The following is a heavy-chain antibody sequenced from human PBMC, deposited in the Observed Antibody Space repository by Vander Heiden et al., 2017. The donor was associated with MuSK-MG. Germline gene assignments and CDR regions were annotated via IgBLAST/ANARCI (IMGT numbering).Heavy chain of an antibody. V-gene: IGHV1-8*01. J-gene: IGHJ4*02. CDR3: ARGTDYDSSGYYYRLAY. Sequence: QVQLVQSGAEVKKPGASVKVFCKASGYTFTSYDINWVRQATGQGLEWMGWMNPNSGNTGYAQNFHGRVTMTRNTSISTAYMELSSLRSENTAVYYCARGTDYDSSGYYYRLAYWGQGTMVNVYS. CDR2: MNPNSGNT. D-gene: IGHD3-22*01. CDR1: GYTFTSYD.